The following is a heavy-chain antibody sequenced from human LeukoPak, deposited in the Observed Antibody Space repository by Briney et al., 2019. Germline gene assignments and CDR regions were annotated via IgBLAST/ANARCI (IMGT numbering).Heavy chain of an antibody. CDR1: GFTVSSND. Sequence: GGSLRLSCAASGFTVSSNDMSWVRQAPGKGLEWVSVIYSGGSTYYADSVKGRFTISRDNSKNTLYLQMNSLRAEDTAVYYCARAGDHYYGSGSSDYWGQGTLVTVSS. D-gene: IGHD3-10*01. CDR2: IYSGGST. CDR3: ARAGDHYYGSGSSDY. J-gene: IGHJ4*02. V-gene: IGHV3-53*01.